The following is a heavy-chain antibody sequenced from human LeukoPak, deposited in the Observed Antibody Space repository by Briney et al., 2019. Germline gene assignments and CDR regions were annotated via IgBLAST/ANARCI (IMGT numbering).Heavy chain of an antibody. J-gene: IGHJ5*02. CDR3: ARTDRTYYEFWSGYYTGNWFYP. CDR2: ISAYNGNT. D-gene: IGHD3-3*01. CDR1: GYTFTSYG. Sequence: ASVKVSCKASGYTFTSYGISWVRQAPGQGLEWMGWISAYNGNTNYAQKLQGRVTMTTDTSTSTAYMELRSLRSDDTAVYYCARTDRTYYEFWSGYYTGNWFYPWGQGTLVTVSS. V-gene: IGHV1-18*01.